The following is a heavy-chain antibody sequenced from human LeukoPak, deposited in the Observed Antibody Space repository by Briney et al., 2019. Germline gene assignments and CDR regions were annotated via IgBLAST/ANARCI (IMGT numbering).Heavy chain of an antibody. V-gene: IGHV1-2*02. Sequence: ASVKVSCKASGYTFTGYYMHWVRQAPGQGLEWMRWINPNSGGTNYAQKFQGRVTMTRDTSISTAYMELSRLRSDDTAVYYCARDDSGSYYFDYWGQGTLVTVSS. CDR1: GYTFTGYY. J-gene: IGHJ4*02. CDR2: INPNSGGT. D-gene: IGHD1-26*01. CDR3: ARDDSGSYYFDY.